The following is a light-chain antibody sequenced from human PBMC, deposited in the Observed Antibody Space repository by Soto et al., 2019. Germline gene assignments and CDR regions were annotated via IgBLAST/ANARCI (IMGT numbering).Light chain of an antibody. V-gene: IGLV2-23*01. CDR1: SSDVGNYNL. CDR2: EDS. CDR3: CSYAGSSTYV. J-gene: IGLJ1*01. Sequence: SALTQSASVSGSPGQSITISCTGTSSDVGNYNLVSWYQQHPGKAPKLMIYEDSKRPSGVSNRFSGSKSGNTASLTISGLQAEDEGDYYCCSYAGSSTYVFGTGTKVTVL.